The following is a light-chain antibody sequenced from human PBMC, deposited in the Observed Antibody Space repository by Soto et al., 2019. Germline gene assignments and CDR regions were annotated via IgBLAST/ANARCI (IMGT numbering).Light chain of an antibody. CDR1: GSDIGGHNF. CDR2: EVT. J-gene: IGLJ1*01. V-gene: IGLV2-8*01. Sequence: QSALTQPPSASGSPGQSVTISCTGTGSDIGGHNFVSWYQQHPGKAPKLIISEVTKRPSGVPDRFSGSKSGNTASLTVSGLQAEDEDDYYCSSYVGSNNYVFGSGTKLTVL. CDR3: SSYVGSNNYV.